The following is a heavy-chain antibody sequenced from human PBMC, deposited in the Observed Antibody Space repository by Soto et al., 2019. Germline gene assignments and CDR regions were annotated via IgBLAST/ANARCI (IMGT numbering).Heavy chain of an antibody. J-gene: IGHJ5*02. CDR2: MNPNSGNT. CDR3: ARGGYDFWSSYYSGTNWFDP. V-gene: IGHV1-8*01. Sequence: ASVKVSCKASGYTFTSYDINWVRQATGQGLEWMGWMNPNSGNTGYAQKFQGRVTMTRNTSISTAYMELSSLRSEDTAVYYCARGGYDFWSSYYSGTNWFDPWGQGTLVTVSS. D-gene: IGHD3-3*01. CDR1: GYTFTSYD.